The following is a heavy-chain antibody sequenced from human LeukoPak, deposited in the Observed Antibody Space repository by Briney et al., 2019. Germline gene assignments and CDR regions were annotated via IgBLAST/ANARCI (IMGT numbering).Heavy chain of an antibody. J-gene: IGHJ4*02. V-gene: IGHV4-59*08. Sequence: SETLSLTCTVSGGSISSYQWSWIRQPPGKGLEWSGYISYSGFTNYNPSLKSRVTISLDTSKNQFSLKLISVTASDTAVYYCAGHHPRNTVDFWGQGTLVTVSS. CDR1: GGSISSYQ. CDR3: AGHHPRNTVDF. D-gene: IGHD2-8*02. CDR2: ISYSGFT.